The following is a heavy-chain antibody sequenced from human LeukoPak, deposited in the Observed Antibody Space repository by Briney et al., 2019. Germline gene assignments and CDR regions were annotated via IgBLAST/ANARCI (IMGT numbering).Heavy chain of an antibody. CDR1: GGTFSSYA. J-gene: IGHJ6*03. CDR3: ARGGRNYYDSSGYPSTYYMDV. D-gene: IGHD3-22*01. V-gene: IGHV1-69*05. Sequence: SVKVSCKASGGTFSSYAISWVRQAPGQGLEWMGGIIPIFGTANYAQKFQGRVTITRNTSISTAYMELSSLRSEDTAVYYCARGGRNYYDSSGYPSTYYMDVWGKGTTVTVSS. CDR2: IIPIFGTA.